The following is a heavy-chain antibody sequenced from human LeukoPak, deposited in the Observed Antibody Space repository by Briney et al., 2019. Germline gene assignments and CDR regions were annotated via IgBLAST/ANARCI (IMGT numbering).Heavy chain of an antibody. Sequence: GGSLRLSCAASGFTFSSYAMSWVRQAPGKGLEWVSAISVSGGTTYYADSVKGRFAISRDNSKNTMFLQMSSLRAEDTAVYYCAKSGTVTIDYWGQGTLVTVSS. CDR3: AKSGTVTIDY. CDR2: ISVSGGTT. J-gene: IGHJ4*02. CDR1: GFTFSSYA. V-gene: IGHV3-23*01. D-gene: IGHD4-11*01.